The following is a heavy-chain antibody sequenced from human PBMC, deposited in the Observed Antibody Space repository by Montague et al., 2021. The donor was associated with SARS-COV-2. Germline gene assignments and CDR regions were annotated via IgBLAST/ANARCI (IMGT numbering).Heavy chain of an antibody. CDR2: INQGGAP. J-gene: IGHJ3*01. V-gene: IGHV4-34*01. CDR1: RGSFSNYY. Sequence: SETLSLTCAVSRGSFSNYYWTWIRQSPGKGLEWIGEINQGGAPNYTPSLKSRVTISLDTSKKQISLKLNSVTVADTAVFFCARGRPVQGSFRHFDSISSGALDFWGQGSLVIVSS. D-gene: IGHD3-9*01. CDR3: ARGRPVQGSFRHFDSISSGALDF.